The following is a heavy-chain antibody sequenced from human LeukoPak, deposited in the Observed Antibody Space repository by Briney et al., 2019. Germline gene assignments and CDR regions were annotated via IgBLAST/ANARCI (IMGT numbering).Heavy chain of an antibody. CDR2: ISRNSGSI. V-gene: IGHV3-9*01. CDR3: AKDRIVGATVLVDAFDI. J-gene: IGHJ3*02. CDR1: GFTFDDYA. Sequence: PGRSLRLSCAASGFTFDDYAMHWVRQAPGKGLEWVSGISRNSGSIGYADSVKGRFTISRDNAKNSLYLQMNSLRAEDTALYYCAKDRIVGATVLVDAFDIWGQGTMVTVSS. D-gene: IGHD1-26*01.